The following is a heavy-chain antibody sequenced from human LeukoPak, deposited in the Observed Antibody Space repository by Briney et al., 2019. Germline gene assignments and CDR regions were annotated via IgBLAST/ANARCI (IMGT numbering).Heavy chain of an antibody. V-gene: IGHV2-5*02. J-gene: IGHJ4*02. Sequence: SGPTLVKPTQTLTLTCTFSGFSLSSTAVAVGWIRQPPGKALEWLAIVFWDDDKRYSPSLKSSLTITKDTSKNQVVLTMTNVDPVDTATYYCGHIAKMNGFYRFFDSWGQGALVTVSS. D-gene: IGHD3-9*01. CDR1: GFSLSSTAVA. CDR2: VFWDDDK. CDR3: GHIAKMNGFYRFFDS.